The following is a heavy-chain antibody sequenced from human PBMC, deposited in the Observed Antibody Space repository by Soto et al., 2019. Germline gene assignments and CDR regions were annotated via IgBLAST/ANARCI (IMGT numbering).Heavy chain of an antibody. V-gene: IGHV5-51*01. D-gene: IGHD4-4*01. CDR3: ARHPPNTVTTRTTSYYYYYGMDV. Sequence: PGESLKISCKGSGYSFTSYWIGWVRQMPGKGLEWMGIIYPGDSDTRYSPSFQGQVTISADKSISTAYLQWSSLKASDTAMYYCARHPPNTVTTRTTSYYYYYGMDVWGQGTTVTVSS. CDR2: IYPGDSDT. CDR1: GYSFTSYW. J-gene: IGHJ6*02.